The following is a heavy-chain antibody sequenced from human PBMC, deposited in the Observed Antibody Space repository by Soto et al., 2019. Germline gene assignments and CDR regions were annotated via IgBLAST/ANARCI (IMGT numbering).Heavy chain of an antibody. D-gene: IGHD3-22*01. V-gene: IGHV1-18*04. Sequence: QVQLVQSGAEVKKPGASVKVSCKASGYTFTSYGISWVRQAPGQGLEWMGWISAYNGNTNYAQKLQGRVTMTTDTATSTAYMELRSLRSDDTAVYYCARDRYDDSSGPPRFDPWGQGTLVTVSS. CDR1: GYTFTSYG. J-gene: IGHJ5*02. CDR2: ISAYNGNT. CDR3: ARDRYDDSSGPPRFDP.